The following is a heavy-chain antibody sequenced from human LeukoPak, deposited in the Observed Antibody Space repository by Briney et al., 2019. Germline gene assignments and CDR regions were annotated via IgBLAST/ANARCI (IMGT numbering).Heavy chain of an antibody. V-gene: IGHV3-23*01. Sequence: GGSLRLSYAASGFTFSSYAMTWVRQAPGKGLEWVSAISGSGGSTYYADSVKGRFTISRDNSKNTLYLQMNSLRADDTAVYYCASHDSSAWYAYWGQGTLVTVSS. CDR2: ISGSGGST. CDR3: ASHDSSAWYAY. CDR1: GFTFSSYA. J-gene: IGHJ4*02. D-gene: IGHD6-19*01.